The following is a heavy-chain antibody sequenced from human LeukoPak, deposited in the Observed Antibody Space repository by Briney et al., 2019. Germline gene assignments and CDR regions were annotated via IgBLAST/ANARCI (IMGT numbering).Heavy chain of an antibody. CDR2: IYYSGST. D-gene: IGHD2-2*01. J-gene: IGHJ6*02. Sequence: SQTLSLTCTVSGGSISSGGYYWSWIRQHPGKGLEWIGYIYYSGSTYYNPSLKSRVTISVDTSKNQFSLKLSSVTAADTAVYYCARDRTGYCSSTSCLYYYGMDVWGQGTTVTVSS. V-gene: IGHV4-31*03. CDR3: ARDRTGYCSSTSCLYYYGMDV. CDR1: GGSISSGGYY.